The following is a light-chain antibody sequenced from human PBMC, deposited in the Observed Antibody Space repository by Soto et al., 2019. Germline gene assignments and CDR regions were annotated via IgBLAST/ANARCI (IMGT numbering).Light chain of an antibody. CDR2: LNSDGSH. Sequence: QSVLTQSPSASASLGASVKLTCTLSSGHSSYAIAWHQQQPEKGPRYLMKLNSDGSHSNGDGIPDRFSGSSSGAERYLTISSLQSEDEADYYCQTWGTGVVFGGGTKLTVL. CDR1: SGHSSYA. V-gene: IGLV4-69*01. CDR3: QTWGTGVV. J-gene: IGLJ2*01.